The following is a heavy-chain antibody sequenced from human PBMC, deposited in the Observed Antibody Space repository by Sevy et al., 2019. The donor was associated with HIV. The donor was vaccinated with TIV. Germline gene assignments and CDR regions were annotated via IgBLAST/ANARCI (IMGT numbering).Heavy chain of an antibody. CDR3: AKALNPALESMIEVIFRTLKGFDV. Sequence: GGSLRLSCAASGFTFNTHAMNWVRQAPGKGLEWVSVISGTGSSTYYADSVKGRFTISRDNSKNTLYLQMNSLRDDDTXXXXXAKALNPALESMIEVIFRTLKGFDVWGQGTMVTVSS. D-gene: IGHD3-22*01. V-gene: IGHV3-23*01. CDR2: ISGTGSST. CDR1: GFTFNTHA. J-gene: IGHJ3*01.